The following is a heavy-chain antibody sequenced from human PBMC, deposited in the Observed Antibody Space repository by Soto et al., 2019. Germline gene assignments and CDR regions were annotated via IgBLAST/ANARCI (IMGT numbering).Heavy chain of an antibody. D-gene: IGHD6-25*01. V-gene: IGHV3-48*01. Sequence: EVPLVESGGGLVQPGGSLRLSCAASGFTFSSYSMNWVRQAPGKGLEWVSYISSSGTTMYYADSVKGRFTISRDSAKNSLYQQMNSLRAEDTAVYYCARGAETGYSGVDYWGQGTLVTVSS. J-gene: IGHJ4*02. CDR3: ARGAETGYSGVDY. CDR2: ISSSGTTM. CDR1: GFTFSSYS.